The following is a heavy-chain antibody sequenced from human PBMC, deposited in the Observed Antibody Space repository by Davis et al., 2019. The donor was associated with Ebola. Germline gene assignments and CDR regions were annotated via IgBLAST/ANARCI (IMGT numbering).Heavy chain of an antibody. CDR2: TYYRSKWFN. V-gene: IGHV6-1*01. J-gene: IGHJ4*02. CDR3: ARDMGWGGLYSSPTFDY. CDR1: GDGVSSNSAA. D-gene: IGHD6-13*01. Sequence: PSETLSLTCAISGDGVSSNSAAWNWIRQSPSGGLEWLGRTYYRSKWFNDYAVSVKSRITINPDTSKNQFSLQLNSVTPEDTAVYYFARDMGWGGLYSSPTFDYWGQGTLVTVSS.